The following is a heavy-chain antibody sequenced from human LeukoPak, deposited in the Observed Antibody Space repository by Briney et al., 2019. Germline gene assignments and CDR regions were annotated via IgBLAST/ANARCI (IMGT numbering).Heavy chain of an antibody. J-gene: IGHJ5*02. CDR2: INPNSGGT. CDR3: ARAPSITMVRGVITSISLDP. Sequence: ASVKVSCKASGYTFTGYYMHWVRQAPGQGLEWMGWINPNSGGTNYAQKFQGRVTMTRDTSISTAYMELSRLRSDDTALYYCARAPSITMVRGVITSISLDPWGQGTLVTVSS. V-gene: IGHV1-2*02. CDR1: GYTFTGYY. D-gene: IGHD3-10*01.